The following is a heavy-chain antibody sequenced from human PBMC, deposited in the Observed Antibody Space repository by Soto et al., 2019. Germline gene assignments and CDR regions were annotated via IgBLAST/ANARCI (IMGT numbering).Heavy chain of an antibody. J-gene: IGHJ6*02. CDR2: IKQDGSEK. V-gene: IGHV3-7*03. CDR3: ARDYDIWALYGMDV. CDR1: GFTFSSYW. D-gene: IGHD3-9*01. Sequence: EVQLVESGGGLVQPGGSLRLSCAASGFTFSSYWMSWVRQAPGKGLEWVANIKQDGSEKYYVDSVKGRFTISRDNAKNSLYLQMNSLRAEDTAVYYCARDYDIWALYGMDVWGQGTTVTVSS.